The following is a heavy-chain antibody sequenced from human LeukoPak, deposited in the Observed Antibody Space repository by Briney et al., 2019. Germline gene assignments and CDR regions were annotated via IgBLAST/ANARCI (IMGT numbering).Heavy chain of an antibody. Sequence: SETLSLTCAVYGGSFSGYYWSWIRQPPGKGLEWIGEINHSGSTNYNPSLKSRVTISVDTSKNQFSLKLSSVTAADTAVYYCAARHCSSTSCYKQRLNNLDYWGQGTLVTVSS. D-gene: IGHD2-2*02. V-gene: IGHV4-34*01. CDR1: GGSFSGYY. CDR2: INHSGST. J-gene: IGHJ4*02. CDR3: AARHCSSTSCYKQRLNNLDY.